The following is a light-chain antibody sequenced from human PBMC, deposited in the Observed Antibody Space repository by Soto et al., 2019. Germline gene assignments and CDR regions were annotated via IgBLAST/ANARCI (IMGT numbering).Light chain of an antibody. Sequence: DIRLTQSPSFLSASVGDRVTITCRASQGISSYLAWYQQKPWKAPNLLIYAASTLQSGVPSRFSGSGSGTDFTLTISSLQPEDSATYHCQQLDTYPRTFGGGTKVEIK. J-gene: IGKJ4*01. CDR2: AAS. V-gene: IGKV1-9*01. CDR3: QQLDTYPRT. CDR1: QGISSY.